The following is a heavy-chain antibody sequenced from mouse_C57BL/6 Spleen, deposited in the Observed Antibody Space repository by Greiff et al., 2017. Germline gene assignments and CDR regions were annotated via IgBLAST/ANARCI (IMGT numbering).Heavy chain of an antibody. V-gene: IGHV1-54*01. Sequence: ESGAELVRPGTSVKVSCKASGYAFTNYLIEWVKQRPGQGLEWIGVINPGSGGTNYNEKFKGKATLTADKSSSTAYMQLSSLTSEDSAVYFCARENYEGFAYWGQGTLVTVSA. CDR1: GYAFTNYL. J-gene: IGHJ3*01. CDR2: INPGSGGT. CDR3: ARENYEGFAY. D-gene: IGHD1-1*01.